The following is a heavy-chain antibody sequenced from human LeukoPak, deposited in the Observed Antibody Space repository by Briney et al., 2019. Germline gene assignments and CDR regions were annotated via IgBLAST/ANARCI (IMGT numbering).Heavy chain of an antibody. V-gene: IGHV3-15*01. CDR1: GFTFRNAW. Sequence: PGGSLRLSCAASGFTFRNAWMSWVRQAPGKGLEWIGRIKSQTDGGTIAYAAPVKGRFTISRDDSKSTLDLQMNSLKTEDTAVCYCATAAGIAAPGTKGLDYWGQGTLVTVSS. CDR3: ATAAGIAAPGTKGLDY. J-gene: IGHJ4*02. CDR2: IKSQTDGGTI. D-gene: IGHD6-13*01.